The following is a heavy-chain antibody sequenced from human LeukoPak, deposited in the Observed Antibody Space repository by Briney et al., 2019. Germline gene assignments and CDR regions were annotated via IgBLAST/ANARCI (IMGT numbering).Heavy chain of an antibody. CDR1: GGSISSYY. CDR3: PRVDSAVTTRYNWFDP. J-gene: IGHJ5*02. V-gene: IGHV4-59*01. D-gene: IGHD4-17*01. Sequence: SETLSLTCTVSGGSISSYYWSWIRQPPGKGLEWIGYIYYSGSTNYNPSLKSRVTISVDTSKNQFSLKLSSVTAADTAVYYCPRVDSAVTTRYNWFDPWGQGTLVTVSS. CDR2: IYYSGST.